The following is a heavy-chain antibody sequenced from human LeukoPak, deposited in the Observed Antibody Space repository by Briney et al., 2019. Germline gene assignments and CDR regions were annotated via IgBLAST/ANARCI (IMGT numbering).Heavy chain of an antibody. CDR1: GYTFSDYY. CDR2: INPTGATT. CDR3: ARALTRLSYYNPSFDY. Sequence: ASVKVSCKASGYTFSDYYVHWVRQAPGQGLEWMGMINPTGATTAYVQRFQDRLTVTRDTSTNTVYMELTSLRPEDTAVYYCARALTRLSYYNPSFDYWGQGTLVTVSS. D-gene: IGHD3-10*01. V-gene: IGHV1-46*01. J-gene: IGHJ4*02.